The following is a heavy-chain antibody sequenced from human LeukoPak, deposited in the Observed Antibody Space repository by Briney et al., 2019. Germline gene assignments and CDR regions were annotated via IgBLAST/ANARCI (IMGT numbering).Heavy chain of an antibody. V-gene: IGHV3-30*04. D-gene: IGHD5-24*01. J-gene: IGHJ4*02. Sequence: PGGSLRLSCAAAGFTFSKFAMHWVRQAPGKGLEWVAVVSYDGSYKYYADSVKGRFTISRDNSKNTLYLQMNSLRAEDTAVYYCAKERDGYKMGGVDYWGQGTLVTVSS. CDR1: GFTFSKFA. CDR2: VSYDGSYK. CDR3: AKERDGYKMGGVDY.